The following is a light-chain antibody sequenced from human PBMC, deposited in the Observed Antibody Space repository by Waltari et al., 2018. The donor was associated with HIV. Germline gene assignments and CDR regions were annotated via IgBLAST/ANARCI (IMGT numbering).Light chain of an antibody. V-gene: IGLV3-1*01. CDR3: QAWDRNTVV. CDR2: HDN. Sequence: SYDLTQPPSVAVVPRQTANITCSGDKLGDKYVCWYHQKQGQSPVLVMYHDNKRPLGIPERFSGSNSGNTATLTISGALAMDEADYYCQAWDRNTVVFGGGTKLTVL. J-gene: IGLJ2*01. CDR1: KLGDKY.